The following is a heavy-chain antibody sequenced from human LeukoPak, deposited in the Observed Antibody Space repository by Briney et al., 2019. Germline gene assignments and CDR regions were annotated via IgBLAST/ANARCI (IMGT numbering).Heavy chain of an antibody. CDR3: ARLVAVVVVALGYNWFDP. V-gene: IGHV4-34*01. J-gene: IGHJ5*02. CDR2: INHSGST. D-gene: IGHD2-15*01. CDR1: GGSFSGYY. Sequence: PSETLSLTCAVYGGSFSGYYWSWIRQPPGKGLEWIGEINHSGSTNYNPSLKSRVTISVDTSKNQFSLKLSSVTAADTAVYYCARLVAVVVVALGYNWFDPWGQGTLVTVSS.